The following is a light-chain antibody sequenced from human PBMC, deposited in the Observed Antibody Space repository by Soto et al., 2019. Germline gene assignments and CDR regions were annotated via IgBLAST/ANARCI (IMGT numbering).Light chain of an antibody. V-gene: IGLV2-14*03. J-gene: IGLJ1*01. CDR3: TSYTGSSTPYV. Sequence: QSALTQPASVSGSPGQSIAISCTGTSSDVGSYNYVSWYQQHPDKAPILIIYDVSNRPSGVSDRFSGSKSGNTASLTISGLQAEDADDYYCTSYTGSSTPYVFGVGTKLTVL. CDR2: DVS. CDR1: SSDVGSYNY.